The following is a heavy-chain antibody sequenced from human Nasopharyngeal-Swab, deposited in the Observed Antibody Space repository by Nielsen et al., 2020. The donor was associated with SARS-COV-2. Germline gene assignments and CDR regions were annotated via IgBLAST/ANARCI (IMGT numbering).Heavy chain of an antibody. V-gene: IGHV3-13*01. Sequence: GGSLRLSCAASGFTFSSYDMHWVRQATGKSLEWVSGIHSAGDTFYPGSVKGRFTISRENAKNSLYLQMNSLRDEDTAVYYCARDGTGYYTYFQHWGQGTLVTVSS. J-gene: IGHJ1*01. CDR3: ARDGTGYYTYFQH. D-gene: IGHD3/OR15-3a*01. CDR2: IHSAGDT. CDR1: GFTFSSYD.